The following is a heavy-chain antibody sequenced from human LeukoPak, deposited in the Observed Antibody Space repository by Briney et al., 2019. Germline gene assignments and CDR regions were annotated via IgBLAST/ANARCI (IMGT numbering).Heavy chain of an antibody. CDR1: GFTFSSYR. D-gene: IGHD6-19*01. Sequence: GGSLRLSCAASGFTFSSYRMHWVRQPPGKGLEGVGVISYDGSNKYYADSVKGRFTISRDNSKNTLYLQMNSLRAEDTAVYYCAKDAHSSGWYRFGRSYYFDYWGQGTLVTVSP. CDR3: AKDAHSSGWYRFGRSYYFDY. J-gene: IGHJ4*02. V-gene: IGHV3-30*18. CDR2: ISYDGSNK.